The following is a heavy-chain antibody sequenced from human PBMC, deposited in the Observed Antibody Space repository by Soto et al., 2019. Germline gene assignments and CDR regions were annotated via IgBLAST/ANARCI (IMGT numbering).Heavy chain of an antibody. J-gene: IGHJ4*02. CDR2: IRSKAYGGTT. CDR1: GFTFVDYA. V-gene: IGHV3-49*04. CDR3: TRKGPHIDY. Sequence: GGSLRLSCTASGFTFVDYAMSWVRQAPGKGLEWVGFIRSKAYGGTTEYAASVKGRFTISRDDSKSIAYLQMNSLKTEDTAVYYCTRKGPHIDYWGQGTLVTVSS.